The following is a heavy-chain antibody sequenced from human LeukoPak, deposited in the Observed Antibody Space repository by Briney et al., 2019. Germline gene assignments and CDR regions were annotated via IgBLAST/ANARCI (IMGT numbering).Heavy chain of an antibody. D-gene: IGHD1-26*01. J-gene: IGHJ6*03. CDR2: VSYSGTV. Sequence: PSETLSLTCTVSGVSISSDDYFWGWIRQSLGKGLEWIASVSYSGTVYYNPSLESRVTISLDTSKNQFSLTMNSVTAADTAVYYCARVPGGSYSYYYYYYMDVWGKGTTVTISS. CDR3: ARVPGGSYSYYYYYYMDV. V-gene: IGHV4-39*07. CDR1: GVSISSDDYF.